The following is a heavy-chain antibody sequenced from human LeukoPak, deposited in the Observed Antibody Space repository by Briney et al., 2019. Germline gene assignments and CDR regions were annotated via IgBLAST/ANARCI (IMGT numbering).Heavy chain of an antibody. V-gene: IGHV3-74*01. Sequence: GGSMRLSCAASGLTISDSWIHWVRQVPGTGLMWVSRLASDENNRIYADSVKGRFTISRDNAKNTLFLQMNSLRVEDTGFYYCARDAGWGRLDSWGQGALVTVSS. CDR3: ARDAGWGRLDS. CDR1: GLTISDSW. J-gene: IGHJ4*02. D-gene: IGHD3-16*01. CDR2: LASDENNR.